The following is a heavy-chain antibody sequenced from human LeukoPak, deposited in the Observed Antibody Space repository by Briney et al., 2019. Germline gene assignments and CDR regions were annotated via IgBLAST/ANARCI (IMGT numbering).Heavy chain of an antibody. V-gene: IGHV1-46*01. D-gene: IGHD3-22*01. CDR3: ARAHYASSNINVPFDV. CDR1: GYTFTNYY. Sequence: ASVKVSCKASGYTFTNYYMHWVRQAPGQGLEWTGVIDPSAGSTTYAQKFQGRVTMTRDTATSTVYMELSSLRSEDTAVYYCARAHYASSNINVPFDVWGKGTTVTVSS. CDR2: IDPSAGST. J-gene: IGHJ6*04.